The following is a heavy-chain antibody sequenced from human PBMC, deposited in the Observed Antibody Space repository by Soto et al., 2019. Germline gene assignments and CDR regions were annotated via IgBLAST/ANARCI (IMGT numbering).Heavy chain of an antibody. Sequence: QVPLVQSGAEVKKPGASVKVSCKASGYTFTSYGISWVRQAPGQGLEWMGWISAYNGNTNYAQKLQGRVTMTPGTPASPADMELRRLRSDDTAVYYGARDRSRSYYIWGRYHTPPSCDSGVQGTLVTVSS. CDR2: ISAYNGNT. CDR1: GYTFTSYG. J-gene: IGHJ4*02. CDR3: ARDRSRSYYIWGRYHTPPSCDS. V-gene: IGHV1-18*01. D-gene: IGHD3-16*02.